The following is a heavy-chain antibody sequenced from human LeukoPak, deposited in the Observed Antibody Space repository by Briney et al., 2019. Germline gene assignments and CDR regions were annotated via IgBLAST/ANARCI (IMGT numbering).Heavy chain of an antibody. V-gene: IGHV3-21*04. Sequence: GGSLRLSCAASGFTISSYSLNWVRQAPGKGLEWVSSISSSSSYIYYADSVKGRFTISRDNFKNTLYLQMNSLRAEDTAVYYCANGAAAGTPTIGDYWGQGTLVTVSS. J-gene: IGHJ4*02. D-gene: IGHD6-13*01. CDR1: GFTISSYS. CDR3: ANGAAAGTPTIGDY. CDR2: ISSSSSYI.